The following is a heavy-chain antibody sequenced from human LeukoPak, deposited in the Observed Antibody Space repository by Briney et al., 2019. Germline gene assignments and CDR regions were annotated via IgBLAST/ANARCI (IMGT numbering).Heavy chain of an antibody. CDR1: GYSFTNYW. V-gene: IGHV5-51*01. CDR3: ARWGPYYYDSSGYYVYNWFDP. J-gene: IGHJ5*02. CDR2: IYPGDSDT. Sequence: GESLKISCKTSGYSFTNYWIGWVRQMPGKGLERMGIIYPGDSDTRYSPSFQGQVTISADKSISTAYLQWSSLKASDTAMYYCARWGPYYYDSSGYYVYNWFDPWGQGTLVTVSS. D-gene: IGHD3-22*01.